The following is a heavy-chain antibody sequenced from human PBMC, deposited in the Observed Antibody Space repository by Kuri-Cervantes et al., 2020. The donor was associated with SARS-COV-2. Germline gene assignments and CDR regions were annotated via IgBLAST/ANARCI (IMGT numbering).Heavy chain of an antibody. V-gene: IGHV5-51*01. D-gene: IGHD3-3*01. Sequence: GESLKISCKGSGYSFTSYWVGWVRQMPGKGLEWMGIIYPGDSDTRYSPSFQGQVTISADKSISTAYLQWSSLKASDTAMYYCARKHDFWSGYMDVWGKGTTVTVSS. J-gene: IGHJ6*03. CDR2: IYPGDSDT. CDR1: GYSFTSYW. CDR3: ARKHDFWSGYMDV.